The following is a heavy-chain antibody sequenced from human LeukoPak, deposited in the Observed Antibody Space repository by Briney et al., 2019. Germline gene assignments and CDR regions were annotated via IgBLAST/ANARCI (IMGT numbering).Heavy chain of an antibody. D-gene: IGHD3-22*01. CDR1: GFTVSSNY. CDR3: ARILSSRLLRGGFDP. Sequence: GGSLRLSCAASGFTVSSNYMSWVRQAPGKGLEWVSVIYSGGSTYYADSVKGRFTISRDNSKNTLYLQMNSLRAEDTAVYYCARILSSRLLRGGFDPWGQGTLVTVSS. CDR2: IYSGGST. V-gene: IGHV3-66*01. J-gene: IGHJ5*02.